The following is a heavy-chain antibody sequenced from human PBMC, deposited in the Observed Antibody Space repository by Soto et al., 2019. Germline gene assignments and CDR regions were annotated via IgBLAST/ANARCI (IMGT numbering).Heavy chain of an antibody. Sequence: EVQVVESGGCLVQPGGSLRVSCAASGFSVSDHFMAWVRQAPGKGLECFGLTQHRPHRCTTEYAADVRGRCVISRDDSQNSLSLQMNGLQAADTAVSSCVAYIGGCPFWGPGTLVSVSS. J-gene: IGHJ1*01. CDR2: TQHRPHRCTT. CDR3: VAYIGGCPF. V-gene: IGHV3-72*01. CDR1: GFSVSDHF. D-gene: IGHD3-16*01.